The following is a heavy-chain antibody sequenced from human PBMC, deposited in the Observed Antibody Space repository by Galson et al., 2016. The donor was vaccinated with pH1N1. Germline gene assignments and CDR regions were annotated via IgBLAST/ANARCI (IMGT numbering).Heavy chain of an antibody. J-gene: IGHJ6*02. D-gene: IGHD3-16*01. Sequence: SLRLSCAASKFTFSSYWMNWVRQAPGKGLEWVANIKQDGSERYYVDSVKGRFTIPRDNAKNSVYLQMNSLRDEDTAVYYCARAAFGQHSLWGQGTTVTVSS. CDR1: KFTFSSYW. CDR3: ARAAFGQHSL. V-gene: IGHV3-7*01. CDR2: IKQDGSER.